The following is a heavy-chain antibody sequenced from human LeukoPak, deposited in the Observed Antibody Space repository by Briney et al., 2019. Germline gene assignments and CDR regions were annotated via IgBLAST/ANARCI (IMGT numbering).Heavy chain of an antibody. D-gene: IGHD4-4*01. CDR2: ISGSGGST. V-gene: IGHV3-23*01. CDR1: GFTFSSYA. CDR3: AKRSLYSGMPYFDY. Sequence: PGGSLRLSCAASGFTFSSYAMSWVRQAPGKGLEWVSAISGSGGSTYYADSVKGRFTISRDNSKNTLYLQMNSLRVEDTAVYYCAKRSLYSGMPYFDYWGQGTLVTVSS. J-gene: IGHJ4*02.